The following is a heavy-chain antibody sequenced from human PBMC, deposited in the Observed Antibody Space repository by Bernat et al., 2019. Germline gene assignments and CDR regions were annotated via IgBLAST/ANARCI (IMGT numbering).Heavy chain of an antibody. V-gene: IGHV3-48*02. CDR3: ARDAAGNFDY. CDR1: GFTFSPYS. CDR2: ISNSGSTV. J-gene: IGHJ4*02. D-gene: IGHD6-25*01. Sequence: EVQLVESGGGLVQPGGSLRLSCEASGFTFSPYSMNWVRQAPGKGLEWISYISNSGSTVYYADSVRGRFTISRDNAKNSLYLQMNSLRDEDTAVYYCARDAAGNFDYWGPGTLVTVSS.